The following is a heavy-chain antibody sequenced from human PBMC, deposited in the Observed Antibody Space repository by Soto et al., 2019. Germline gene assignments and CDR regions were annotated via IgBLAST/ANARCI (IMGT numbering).Heavy chain of an antibody. CDR2: IIPIFGTA. D-gene: IGHD6-19*01. J-gene: IGHJ5*02. CDR3: ARVSSGWAHNWFDP. CDR1: GGTFSSYA. Sequence: SVKVSCKASGGTFSSYAISWVRQAPGQGLEWMGVIIPIFGTANYAQKFQGRVTITADKSTSTAYMELSSLRSEDTAVYYCARVSSGWAHNWFDPWGQGTLVTVSS. V-gene: IGHV1-69*06.